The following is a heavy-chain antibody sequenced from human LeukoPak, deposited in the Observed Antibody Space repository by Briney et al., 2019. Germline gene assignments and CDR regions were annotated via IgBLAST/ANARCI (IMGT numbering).Heavy chain of an antibody. Sequence: PSETLSLTCTVSGGSLTTYYWSWIRQPPGKGLDWVAYIYYSGSTNYNPSLRSRVTISLDRSKNQFSLKLTSVTAADTATYYCASTVGWLQFGLAIYHWGQGTLVTVSS. CDR2: IYYSGST. CDR1: GGSLTTYY. D-gene: IGHD5-24*01. CDR3: ASTVGWLQFGLAIYH. J-gene: IGHJ5*02. V-gene: IGHV4-59*01.